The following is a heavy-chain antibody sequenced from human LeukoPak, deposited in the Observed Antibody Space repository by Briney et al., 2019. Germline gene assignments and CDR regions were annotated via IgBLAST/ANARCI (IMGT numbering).Heavy chain of an antibody. D-gene: IGHD6-19*01. CDR3: ARVPFSSAWYDY. J-gene: IGHJ4*02. V-gene: IGHV3-64*01. Sequence: GGSLRLSCAASGFIFSNYGMHWVRQAPGRGLEFVSRIRSNGGSTYYANSLKGRFTISRDNSKNTVYLQMASLRPEDMAVYYCARVPFSSAWYDYWGQGTLVTVSS. CDR1: GFIFSNYG. CDR2: IRSNGGST.